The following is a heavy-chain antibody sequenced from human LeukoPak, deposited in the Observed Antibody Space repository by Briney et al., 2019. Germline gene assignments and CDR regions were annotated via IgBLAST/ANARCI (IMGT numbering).Heavy chain of an antibody. CDR2: ISYDGSNK. CDR3: ARGVPATAIFDFGY. CDR1: GFTFETFW. Sequence: TGGSLRLSCVASGFTFETFWMSWIRQAPGKELEWVAVISYDGSNKYYADSVKGRFTISRDNSKNTLYLQMNSLRAEDTAVNYCARGVPATAIFDFGYWGQGTLVTVSS. D-gene: IGHD2-2*01. V-gene: IGHV3-30-3*01. J-gene: IGHJ4*02.